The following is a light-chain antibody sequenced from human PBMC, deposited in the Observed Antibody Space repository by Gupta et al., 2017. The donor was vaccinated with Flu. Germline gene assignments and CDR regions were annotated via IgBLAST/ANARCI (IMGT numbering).Light chain of an antibody. CDR2: DTT. CDR1: SASVSSANF. CDR3: VLAVHSDILL. V-gene: IGLV8-61*01. Sequence: QTVVTQEPSFSVSPGGTVTLTCGLSSASVSSANFPSWYQQTPGHPPRPLVYDTTSRSAGVPCRFSGSIVGARAALTIAGAQADDEGVYYCVLAVHSDILLFGGGTRLTVL. J-gene: IGLJ2*01.